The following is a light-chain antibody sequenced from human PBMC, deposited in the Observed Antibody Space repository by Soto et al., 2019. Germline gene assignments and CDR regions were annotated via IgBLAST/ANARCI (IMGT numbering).Light chain of an antibody. Sequence: VLTQSPGTLSLSPGERVTLSCRASQSVTSRYLVWYQQRPGQAPRLLIHVASRRATGIPDRFSGSGSETNFTLTISRLEPEDVALYYCQQYGSLPWTFGQGTKVETK. CDR2: VAS. J-gene: IGKJ1*01. V-gene: IGKV3-20*01. CDR1: QSVTSRY. CDR3: QQYGSLPWT.